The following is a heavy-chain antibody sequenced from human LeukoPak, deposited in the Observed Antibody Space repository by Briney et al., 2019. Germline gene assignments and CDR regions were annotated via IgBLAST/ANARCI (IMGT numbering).Heavy chain of an antibody. CDR3: VKDRAAVLEY. CDR2: ISFDGTKH. Sequence: GGSLRLSCAASGFTFSRHTMHWVRRAPGKGLEWVAVISFDGTKHYYADSVKGRFTIARDNSKNTLYLQMSSLGGQDTAIYYCVKDRAAVLEYWGQGTLVTVSS. J-gene: IGHJ4*02. CDR1: GFTFSRHT. V-gene: IGHV3-30*18. D-gene: IGHD2-15*01.